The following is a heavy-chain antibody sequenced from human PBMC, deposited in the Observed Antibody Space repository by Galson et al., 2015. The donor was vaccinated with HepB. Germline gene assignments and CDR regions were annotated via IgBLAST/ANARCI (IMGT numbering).Heavy chain of an antibody. D-gene: IGHD3-22*01. CDR2: IYSGGST. J-gene: IGHJ4*02. CDR3: ARGTYYYDSSGFHSGFDY. Sequence: SLRLSCAASGFTVSTNYMSWVRQAPGKGLEWVSVIYSGGSTYYADSVKGRFIISRDNSKNTLYLQMNSLRAEDTAVYYCARGTYYYDSSGFHSGFDYWGQGTLVTVSS. V-gene: IGHV3-66*02. CDR1: GFTVSTNY.